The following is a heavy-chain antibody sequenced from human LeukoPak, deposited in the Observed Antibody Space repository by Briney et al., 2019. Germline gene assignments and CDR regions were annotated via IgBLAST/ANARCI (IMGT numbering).Heavy chain of an antibody. CDR1: GFTFSSYW. V-gene: IGHV3-23*01. CDR2: ISGSGGST. J-gene: IGHJ4*02. Sequence: QPGGSLRLSCAASGFTFSSYWMHWVRQAPGKGLEWVSAISGSGGSTYYADSVKGRFTISRDNSKNTLYLQMNSLRAEDTAVYYCAKDAVRQWLVSGDYWGQGTLVTVSS. D-gene: IGHD6-19*01. CDR3: AKDAVRQWLVSGDY.